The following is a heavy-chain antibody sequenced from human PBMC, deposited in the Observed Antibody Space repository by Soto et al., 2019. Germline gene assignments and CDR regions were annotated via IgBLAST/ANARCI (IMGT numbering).Heavy chain of an antibody. Sequence: EVQLLESGGGLVQPGGSLRLSCAASGFTFSSYAMSWVCQAPGKGLEWVSAISGSGGSTYYADSVKGRFTISRDNSKNTLYLQMNSLRAEDTAVYYCAKDSQVDYGDYDDAFDIWGQGTMVTVSS. J-gene: IGHJ3*02. CDR3: AKDSQVDYGDYDDAFDI. D-gene: IGHD4-17*01. CDR1: GFTFSSYA. V-gene: IGHV3-23*01. CDR2: ISGSGGST.